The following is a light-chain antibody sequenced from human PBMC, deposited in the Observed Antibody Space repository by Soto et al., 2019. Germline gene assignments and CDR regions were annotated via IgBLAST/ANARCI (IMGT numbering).Light chain of an antibody. CDR2: EVS. CDR1: SSDVGSYNL. CDR3: SSYGSRNTLVL. Sequence: QSVLTQPASVSGSPGQSITISCTGTSSDVGSYNLVSWYQQHPGKAPKLMIYEVSERPSGVSRRFSGSKSGNTASLTISGLQAEDEADYFSSYGSRNTLVLFGGGTKVTVL. J-gene: IGLJ2*01. V-gene: IGLV2-23*02.